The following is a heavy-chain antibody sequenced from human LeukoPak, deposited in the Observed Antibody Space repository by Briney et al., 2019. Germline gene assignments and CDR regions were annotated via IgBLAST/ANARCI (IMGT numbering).Heavy chain of an antibody. Sequence: GGSLRLSCAASGFTFSSYWMHWVRQAPGKGLVWVSRISPDGSSALYADSVKGRFTISRDNAKNTLYLQMNSLRGDDTAVYYCARDLDGYRSGNGAWGQGTLVTVSS. CDR2: ISPDGSSA. D-gene: IGHD5-12*01. V-gene: IGHV3-74*01. J-gene: IGHJ5*02. CDR3: ARDLDGYRSGNGA. CDR1: GFTFSSYW.